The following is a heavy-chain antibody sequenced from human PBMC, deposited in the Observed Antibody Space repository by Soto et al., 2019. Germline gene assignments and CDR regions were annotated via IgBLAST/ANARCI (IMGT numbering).Heavy chain of an antibody. J-gene: IGHJ6*02. V-gene: IGHV4-31*03. Sequence: SETLSLTCTVSGGSISSGGYYWSWIRPHPGKGLEWIGYIYYSGSTYYNASLKSRVTIAVDTSKNQFSLKLSSVTAADTAMYYCARDLSVLVVPAADYYYYGMDVWGQGTTVTVSS. CDR2: IYYSGST. CDR1: GGSISSGGYY. D-gene: IGHD2-2*01. CDR3: ARDLSVLVVPAADYYYYGMDV.